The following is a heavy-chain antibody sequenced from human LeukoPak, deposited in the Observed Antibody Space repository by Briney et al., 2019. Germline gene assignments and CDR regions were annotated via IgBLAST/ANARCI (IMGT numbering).Heavy chain of an antibody. CDR3: ARGDYGSGSYSADY. CDR2: IWYDGSNK. D-gene: IGHD3-10*01. CDR1: GFTFSSYG. J-gene: IGHJ4*02. V-gene: IGHV3-33*01. Sequence: GGSLRLSCAASGFTFSSYGMHWVRQAPGKGLEWVAVIWYDGSNKYYADSVKGRFTISRGNSKNTLYLQMNSLRAEDTAVYYCARGDYGSGSYSADYWGQGTLVTVSS.